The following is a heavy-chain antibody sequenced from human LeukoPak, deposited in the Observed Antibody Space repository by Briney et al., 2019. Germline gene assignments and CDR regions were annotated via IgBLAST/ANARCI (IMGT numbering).Heavy chain of an antibody. CDR3: ARVADYYDSSGYYFGAFDI. J-gene: IGHJ3*02. CDR2: IYYSGST. Sequence: SETLSLTCTVSGGSISSYYWSWIRQPPGKGLEWIGYIYYSGSTNYNPSLKSRVTISVDTSKNQFSLKPSSVTAADTAVYYCARVADYYDSSGYYFGAFDIWGQGTMVTVSS. V-gene: IGHV4-59*01. D-gene: IGHD3-22*01. CDR1: GGSISSYY.